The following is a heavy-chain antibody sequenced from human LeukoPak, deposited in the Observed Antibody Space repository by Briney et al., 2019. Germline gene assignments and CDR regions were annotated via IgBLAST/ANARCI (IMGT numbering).Heavy chain of an antibody. CDR3: ARELRTYYYDSSGYYSD. D-gene: IGHD3-22*01. CDR2: INPNSGDT. V-gene: IGHV1-2*02. CDR1: GYTFTDYY. Sequence: ASVKVSCKASGYTFTDYYMHWVRQAPGQGLEWLGWINPNSGDTYYAQKFQGRVTMTRDTSINTAYMELSRLRSDDTAVYYCARELRTYYYDSSGYYSDWGQGTLVTVSS. J-gene: IGHJ4*02.